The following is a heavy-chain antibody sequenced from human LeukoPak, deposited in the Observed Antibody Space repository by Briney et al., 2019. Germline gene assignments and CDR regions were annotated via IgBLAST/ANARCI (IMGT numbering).Heavy chain of an antibody. D-gene: IGHD3-10*01. CDR2: ISGSGVST. J-gene: IGHJ4*02. CDR3: AKESGLITLVQGYYFDY. CDR1: GVTFSSYA. Sequence: PGGSLRLSCAASGVTFSSYAMSWVRQAPGKGLEWVSSISGSGVSTYYADAVKGRFTISRDNSKNTLYLQMNSLRAEDTAVYYCAKESGLITLVQGYYFDYWGQGTLVTVSS. V-gene: IGHV3-23*01.